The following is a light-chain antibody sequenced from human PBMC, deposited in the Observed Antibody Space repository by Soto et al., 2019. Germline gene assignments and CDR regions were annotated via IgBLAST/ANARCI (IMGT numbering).Light chain of an antibody. CDR1: QTVNSDY. V-gene: IGKV3-20*01. J-gene: IGKJ1*01. CDR3: HQFGYSPRT. CDR2: ATS. Sequence: DIVLTQYTVTLSLSPGETATLSCIASQTVNSDYLAWFQQRPGQAPRLLIFATSRRATDIPDRFSGSGSGTDFTLAIRRLEPEDFAVYYCHQFGYSPRTFGQGTKV.